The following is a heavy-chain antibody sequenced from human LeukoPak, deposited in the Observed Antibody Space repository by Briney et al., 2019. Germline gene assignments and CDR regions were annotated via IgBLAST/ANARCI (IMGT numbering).Heavy chain of an antibody. CDR1: GGSFSAYY. Sequence: SETLSLTCAVYGGSFSAYYWSWIRQPPGKGLEWIGEIYHSGSTNYNPSLKSRVTISVDTSKNQFSLKLTSVTAADTAVYYCGRGQVWVLYHYWVQETLVTVSS. D-gene: IGHD3-16*01. CDR2: IYHSGST. J-gene: IGHJ4*02. CDR3: GRGQVWVLYHY. V-gene: IGHV4-34*01.